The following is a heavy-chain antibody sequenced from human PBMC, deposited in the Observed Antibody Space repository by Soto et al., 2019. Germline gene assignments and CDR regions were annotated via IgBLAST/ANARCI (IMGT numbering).Heavy chain of an antibody. V-gene: IGHV3-23*01. Sequence: EVHLLETGGGLVQPGGSLRLSCAASGFTFSNYAMNWVRQAPGKGLEWVSIIGGIGQDTFYADSVKGRFTFSRDNSKNTCYLEMNNLRAEDTAIYFCAKGGTSHIYGIDVWGPGTTVTVSS. J-gene: IGHJ6*02. CDR2: IGGIGQDT. D-gene: IGHD3-16*01. CDR1: GFTFSNYA. CDR3: AKGGTSHIYGIDV.